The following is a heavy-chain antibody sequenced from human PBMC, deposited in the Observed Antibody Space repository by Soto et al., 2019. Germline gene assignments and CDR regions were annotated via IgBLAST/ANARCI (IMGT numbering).Heavy chain of an antibody. CDR3: AGVVGTGSTRWFDP. J-gene: IGHJ5*02. V-gene: IGHV4-30-2*01. Sequence: PSETLSLTCAVSGGSISSGGYSWSWIRQPPGKGLEWIGYIYHSGSTYYNPSLKSRVTISVDRSKNQFSLKLSSVTAADPAVYYCAGVVGTGSTRWFDPWGKGTLVTRSS. CDR1: GGSISSGGYS. CDR2: IYHSGST. D-gene: IGHD6-19*01.